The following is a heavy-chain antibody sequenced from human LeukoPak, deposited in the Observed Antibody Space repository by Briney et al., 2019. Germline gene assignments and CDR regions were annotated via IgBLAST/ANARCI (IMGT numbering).Heavy chain of an antibody. Sequence: GESLKISCKASGYSFTSYWIGWVRQMPGKGLEWMGIIYPYDSDTGYSPSFQGQVTISADKSISTAYLQWSNLKASDTAMYYCARHIGYSAWNPDYWGQGTLVTVSS. J-gene: IGHJ4*02. V-gene: IGHV5-51*01. CDR2: IYPYDSDT. CDR1: GYSFTSYW. CDR3: ARHIGYSAWNPDY. D-gene: IGHD5-12*01.